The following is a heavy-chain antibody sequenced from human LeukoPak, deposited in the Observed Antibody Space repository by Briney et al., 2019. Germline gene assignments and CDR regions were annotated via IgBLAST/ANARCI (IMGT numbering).Heavy chain of an antibody. CDR2: IYHSGST. J-gene: IGHJ3*02. V-gene: IGHV4-30-2*01. Sequence: SETLSLTCAVSGGSISSGGYSWSWIRQPPGKGLEWIGYIYHSGSTYYNPSLKSRVTISVDTSKNQFSLKLSSVTAADTAVYYCARHGDVVVPAAIVEAFDIWGQGTMVTVSS. CDR3: ARHGDVVVPAAIVEAFDI. D-gene: IGHD2-2*01. CDR1: GGSISSGGYS.